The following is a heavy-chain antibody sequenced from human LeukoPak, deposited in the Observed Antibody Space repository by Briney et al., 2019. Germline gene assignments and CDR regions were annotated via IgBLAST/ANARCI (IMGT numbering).Heavy chain of an antibody. CDR2: IYPGDSDT. CDR3: ARQGYSSGWYVIYYFDY. V-gene: IGHV5-51*01. J-gene: IGHJ4*02. Sequence: GESLKIPXKGSGYSFTSYWIGWVRQMPGKGLEWMGIIYPGDSDTRYSPSFQGQVTISADKSISTAYLQWSSLKASDTAMYYCARQGYSSGWYVIYYFDYWGQGTLVTVSS. CDR1: GYSFTSYW. D-gene: IGHD6-19*01.